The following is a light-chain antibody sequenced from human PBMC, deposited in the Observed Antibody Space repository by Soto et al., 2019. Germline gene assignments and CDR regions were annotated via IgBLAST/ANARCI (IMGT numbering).Light chain of an antibody. Sequence: QSALTQPASVSGSPGQSITISCTGTSSDFGAYNYVSWYQQHPGKAPKLIIYEVSDRPSGVSNRFSGSKSGNTASLTISGLQAEDEADYYCSSYTSDSTLFGGGTKVTVL. J-gene: IGLJ2*01. CDR1: SSDFGAYNY. CDR3: SSYTSDSTL. CDR2: EVS. V-gene: IGLV2-14*01.